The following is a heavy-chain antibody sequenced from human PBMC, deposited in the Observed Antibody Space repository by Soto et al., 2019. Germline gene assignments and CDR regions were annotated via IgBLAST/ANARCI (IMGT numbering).Heavy chain of an antibody. CDR1: GYTFTSYD. D-gene: IGHD2-2*01. V-gene: IGHV1-8*01. Sequence: ASVKVSCKASGYTFTSYDINWVRQATGQGLEWMGWMNPNSGNTGYAQKFQGRVTMTRNTSISTAYMELSSLRSEDTAVYYCARKWGVVPAAPSYNWFDPWGQGTLVTVSS. J-gene: IGHJ5*01. CDR3: ARKWGVVPAAPSYNWFDP. CDR2: MNPNSGNT.